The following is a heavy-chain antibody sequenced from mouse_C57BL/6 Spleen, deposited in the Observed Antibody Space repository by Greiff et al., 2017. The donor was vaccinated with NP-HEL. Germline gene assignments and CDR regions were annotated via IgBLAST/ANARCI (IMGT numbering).Heavy chain of an antibody. CDR2: IYPSDSET. CDR1: GYTFTSYW. J-gene: IGHJ3*01. V-gene: IGHV1-61*01. CDR3: ASIYYGNYAAY. Sequence: VQLQQPGAELVRPGSSVKLSCKASGYTFTSYWMDWVKQRPGQGLEWIGNIYPSDSETHYNQKFKDKATLTVDKSSSTAYMQHSSLTSEDSAVYYCASIYYGNYAAYWGQGTLVTAAA. D-gene: IGHD2-1*01.